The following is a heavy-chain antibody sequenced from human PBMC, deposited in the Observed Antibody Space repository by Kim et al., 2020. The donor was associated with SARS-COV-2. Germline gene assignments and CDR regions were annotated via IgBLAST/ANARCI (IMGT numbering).Heavy chain of an antibody. CDR3: ARGAYTYALYFDY. J-gene: IGHJ4*02. Sequence: YAVSVRGRITINPDTSKNQFSLQLNSVTPEDTAVYYCARGAYTYALYFDYWGQGTLVTVSP. V-gene: IGHV6-1*01. D-gene: IGHD5-18*01.